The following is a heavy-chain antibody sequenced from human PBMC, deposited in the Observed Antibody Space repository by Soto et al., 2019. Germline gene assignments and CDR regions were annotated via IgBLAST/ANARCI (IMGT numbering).Heavy chain of an antibody. D-gene: IGHD3-10*02. CDR3: ARDGKGAAYTHVPYYFDY. CDR1: GFTFSSYA. Sequence: PGVSLSLSCAASGFTFSSYARRWVRQAPGKGLEWISYITSTSSAINYADSVRGRFTSSRDNAMLSLFLHMNSLRDEVSAVYYCARDGKGAAYTHVPYYFDYWGQGALVTVSS. CDR2: ITSTSSAI. J-gene: IGHJ4*02. V-gene: IGHV3-48*02.